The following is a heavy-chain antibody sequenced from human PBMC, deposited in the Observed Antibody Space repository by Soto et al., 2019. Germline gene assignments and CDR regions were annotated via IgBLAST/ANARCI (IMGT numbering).Heavy chain of an antibody. J-gene: IGHJ3*02. CDR1: GFTFSSYS. CDR2: ISSSSSYI. D-gene: IGHD3-10*01. Sequence: EVPLVESGGGLVKPGGSLRLSCAASGFTFSSYSMNWVRQAPGKGLEGVSSISSSSSYIYYADSVKGRFTISRDNANNALYLQMNSLRAEDTAVYYCARGMVRGVSAFDIWGQGTMVTVSS. CDR3: ARGMVRGVSAFDI. V-gene: IGHV3-21*01.